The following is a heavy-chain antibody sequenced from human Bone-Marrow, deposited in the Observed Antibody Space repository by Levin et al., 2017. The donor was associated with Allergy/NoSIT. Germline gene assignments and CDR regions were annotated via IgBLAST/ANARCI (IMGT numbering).Heavy chain of an antibody. CDR2: ISYDGSNK. CDR3: ARDRLRFLEWPGDYYGMDV. D-gene: IGHD3-3*01. J-gene: IGHJ6*02. V-gene: IGHV3-30*04. Sequence: GESLKISCAASGFTFSSYAMHWVRQAPGKGLEWVAVISYDGSNKYYADSVKGRFTISRDNSKNTLYLQMNSLRAEDTAVYYCARDRLRFLEWPGDYYGMDVWGQGTTVTVSS. CDR1: GFTFSSYA.